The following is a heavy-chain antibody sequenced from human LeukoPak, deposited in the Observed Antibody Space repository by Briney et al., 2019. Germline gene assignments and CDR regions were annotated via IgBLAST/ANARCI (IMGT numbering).Heavy chain of an antibody. CDR1: GGTFSSYA. V-gene: IGHV1-69*04. CDR3: ARRYCSGGDCYSDWFDP. D-gene: IGHD2-15*01. CDR2: IIPILGIA. J-gene: IGHJ5*02. Sequence: ASVKVSCKASGGTFSSYAISWVRQAPGQGLEWMGRIIPILGIANYAQKFQGRVTITADKSTSTAYMELSSLRSEDTAVYYCARRYCSGGDCYSDWFDPWGQGTLVTVSS.